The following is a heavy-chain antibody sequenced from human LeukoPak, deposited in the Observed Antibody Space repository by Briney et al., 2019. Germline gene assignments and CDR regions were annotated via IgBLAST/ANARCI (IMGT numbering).Heavy chain of an antibody. CDR3: AKDSSVTMVRGDFDY. CDR1: GFTFSRYG. D-gene: IGHD3-10*01. CDR2: ISYDGSNC. Sequence: GGSLRLSCAASGFTFSRYGMHWVRQAPGKGLEWVAVISYDGSNCYYADSVKGRFTISRDNSKNTNTLYLQMNSLRAEDTAVYYCAKDSSVTMVRGDFDYWGQGTLVTVSS. J-gene: IGHJ4*02. V-gene: IGHV3-30*18.